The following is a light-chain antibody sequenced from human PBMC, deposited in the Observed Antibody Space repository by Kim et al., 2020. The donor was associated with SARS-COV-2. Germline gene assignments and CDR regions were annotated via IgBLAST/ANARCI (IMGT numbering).Light chain of an antibody. CDR1: LLRSYS. V-gene: IGLV3-19*01. J-gene: IGLJ2*01. Sequence: VALGQTVMITCRGDLLRSYSACCYQQKPGQAPIVVIDGNNNRPSVIPELFSGSRSGATASLTITGPPEGDAAYYYCTSRGSNDNVLFGGGTQLTVL. CDR3: TSRGSNDNVL. CDR2: GNN.